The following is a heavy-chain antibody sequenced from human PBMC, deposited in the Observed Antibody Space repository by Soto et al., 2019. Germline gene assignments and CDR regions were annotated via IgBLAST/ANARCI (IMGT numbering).Heavy chain of an antibody. CDR1: GFSFSSYA. D-gene: IGHD1-26*01. CDR3: TVGGRVGE. CDR2: ISYDGSKN. J-gene: IGHJ1*01. Sequence: QVQLVESGGGVVQPGRSLRLSCAASGFSFSSYAMHWVRQAPGKGLEWVGFISYDGSKNYYADSVKGRFTVSRDNSKNTLFLQMNSLRTEDTAVYYCTVGGRVGEWGQGTVVTVSS. V-gene: IGHV3-30-3*01.